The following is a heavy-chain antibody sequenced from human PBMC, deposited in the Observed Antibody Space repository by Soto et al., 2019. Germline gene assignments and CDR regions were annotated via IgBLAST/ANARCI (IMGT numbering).Heavy chain of an antibody. CDR3: IRDFGDFLIDH. CDR1: GGSITSGSYY. J-gene: IGHJ4*02. CDR2: MHSGGST. Sequence: QLQLQESGPGLVKPSETLSLTCTVSGGSITSGSYYWGWIRQPPGKGLEWIGTMHSGGSTYYNPSLTSRVSISRDTCGNEFSLKLTSVTAAETAVYYCIRDFGDFLIDHWGQGTLVTVSS. V-gene: IGHV4-39*01. D-gene: IGHD4-17*01.